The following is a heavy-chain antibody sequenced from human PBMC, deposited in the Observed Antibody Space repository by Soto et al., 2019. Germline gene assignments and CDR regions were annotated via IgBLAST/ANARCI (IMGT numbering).Heavy chain of an antibody. Sequence: GGSLRLSCAASGFTFSSYGMHWVRQAPGKGLEWVAVIWYDGSNKYYADSVKGRFTISRDNSKNTLYLQMNSLRAEDTAVYYCARENCTNGVCYTFPFDYWGQGTLVTVSS. CDR1: GFTFSSYG. J-gene: IGHJ4*02. V-gene: IGHV3-33*01. CDR2: IWYDGSNK. CDR3: ARENCTNGVCYTFPFDY. D-gene: IGHD2-8*01.